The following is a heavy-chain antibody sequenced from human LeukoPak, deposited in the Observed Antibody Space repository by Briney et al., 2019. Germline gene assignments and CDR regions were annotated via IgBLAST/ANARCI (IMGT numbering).Heavy chain of an antibody. D-gene: IGHD2-2*01. J-gene: IGHJ5*02. V-gene: IGHV3-23*01. Sequence: GGSLRLSCAASGFTFSSYAMSWVRQAPGKGLEWVSAISGSGGSTYYADSVKGRFTISRDNSKNTLYLQMNSLRAEDTAVYYCAKDRSYCSSTSCYNWFDPWGQGTLVTASS. CDR1: GFTFSSYA. CDR2: ISGSGGST. CDR3: AKDRSYCSSTSCYNWFDP.